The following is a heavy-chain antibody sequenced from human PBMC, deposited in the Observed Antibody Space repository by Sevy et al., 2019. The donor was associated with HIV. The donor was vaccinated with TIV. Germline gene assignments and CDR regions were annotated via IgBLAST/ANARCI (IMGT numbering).Heavy chain of an antibody. J-gene: IGHJ3*02. CDR1: GDSVSSNSAA. Sequence: SQTLSLTCAISGDSVSSNSAAWNWIRQSPSRGLEWLGRTYYRSKWYKEYAVSVKSRITINPDTSKNQFSLQLNSATPEDTAVYYCARDRYYDSSGYYMGAFDIWGQGTMVTVSS. CDR2: TYYRSKWYK. D-gene: IGHD3-22*01. CDR3: ARDRYYDSSGYYMGAFDI. V-gene: IGHV6-1*01.